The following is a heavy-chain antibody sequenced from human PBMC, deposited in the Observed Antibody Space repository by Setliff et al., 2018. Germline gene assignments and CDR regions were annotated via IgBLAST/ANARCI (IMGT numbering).Heavy chain of an antibody. CDR3: TRQAKSIAAPPADYYGMDV. CDR2: INHSGST. CDR1: GGSFSTYY. Sequence: SETLSLTCAVYGGSFSTYYWIWIRQPPGKGLEWIGEINHSGSTNYNPSLKSRVTISVDTSKNQFSLKLSSVTAADTAVYYCTRQAKSIAAPPADYYGMDVWGQGTTVTVS. J-gene: IGHJ6*02. D-gene: IGHD6-6*01. V-gene: IGHV4-34*01.